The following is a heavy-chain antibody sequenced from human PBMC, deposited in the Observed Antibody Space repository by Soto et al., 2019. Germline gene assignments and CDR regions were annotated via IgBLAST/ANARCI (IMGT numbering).Heavy chain of an antibody. Sequence: QLQLQVSGPGLVKPSETLSLTCTVSGGSISSSSYYWGWIRQPPGKGLEWIGSIYYRGNTYYNPSLKSRVTISVDTSKNQFSLKLSSVTAADTAVYYCAREGGGYCSGGSCQVDYWGQGTLVTVSS. CDR1: GGSISSSSYY. J-gene: IGHJ4*02. V-gene: IGHV4-39*02. CDR3: AREGGGYCSGGSCQVDY. D-gene: IGHD2-15*01. CDR2: IYYRGNT.